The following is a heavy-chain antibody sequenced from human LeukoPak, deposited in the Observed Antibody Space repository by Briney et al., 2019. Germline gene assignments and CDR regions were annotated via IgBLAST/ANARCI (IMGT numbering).Heavy chain of an antibody. CDR3: ARRVPNYYGSGSYSY. J-gene: IGHJ4*02. CDR2: INHSGST. CDR1: VGSFSGYY. D-gene: IGHD3-10*01. V-gene: IGHV4-34*01. Sequence: PSETLSLTCAVYVGSFSGYYWSWIRQPPGKGLEWIGEINHSGSTNYNPSLKSRVTISVDTSKNQFSLKLSSVTAADTAVYYCARRVPNYYGSGSYSYWGQGTLVTVSS.